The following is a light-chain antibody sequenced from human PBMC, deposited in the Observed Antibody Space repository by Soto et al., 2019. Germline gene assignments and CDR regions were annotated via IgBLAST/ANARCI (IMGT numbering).Light chain of an antibody. Sequence: EIVLTHSPATLSFSPGERATLSRRASQSVSSYLAWYQQKPGQAPTLLIYDASNRATGIPARFSGSGSGTGWTPNISRLEQADCALYCCHQRSNSLTVGGGTKVDLK. V-gene: IGKV3-11*01. CDR2: DAS. CDR1: QSVSSY. J-gene: IGKJ4*01. CDR3: HQRSNSLT.